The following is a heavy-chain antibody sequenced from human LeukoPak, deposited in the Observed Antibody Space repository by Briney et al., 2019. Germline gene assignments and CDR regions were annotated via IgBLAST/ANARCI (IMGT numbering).Heavy chain of an antibody. CDR3: ARQGGGFWYFDL. Sequence: SEALSLTCTVSGGSISSYYWSWLRQPPGKGLEWIGYIYYSGSTNYNPSLKSRVTISVDTSKNQFSLKLSSVTAADTAVYYCARQGGGFWYFDLWGRGTLVTVSS. CDR1: GGSISSYY. CDR2: IYYSGST. J-gene: IGHJ2*01. D-gene: IGHD6-25*01. V-gene: IGHV4-59*08.